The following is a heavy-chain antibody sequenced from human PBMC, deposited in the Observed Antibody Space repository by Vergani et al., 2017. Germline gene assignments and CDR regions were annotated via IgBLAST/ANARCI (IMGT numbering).Heavy chain of an antibody. Sequence: QGQLVQSGGEVKEPGASVKVACKASGYRFRSYGINWMRQAPGQGLEWLGWISGYNGDTNYAEKFKGRVIMTRDTSTDTVYMELRGLRFDDTAVYYCARWFDSIGWNYYQSMDVWGQGTTVNVSS. J-gene: IGHJ6*02. CDR2: ISGYNGDT. CDR3: ARWFDSIGWNYYQSMDV. D-gene: IGHD3-22*01. CDR1: GYRFRSYG. V-gene: IGHV1-18*01.